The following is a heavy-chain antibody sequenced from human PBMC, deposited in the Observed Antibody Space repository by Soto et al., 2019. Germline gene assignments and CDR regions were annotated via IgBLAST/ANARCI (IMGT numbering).Heavy chain of an antibody. D-gene: IGHD6-19*01. CDR3: ARSREPWLVDAFDI. Sequence: QVQVQQWGAGLLKSSETLSLTCAVSGGSFSGYYWSWIRQSPGKGLEWIGEVNPTGSTKYNPSLKSRVTISVDTSKNQFSLNLNSWTAADTALYYCARSREPWLVDAFDIWGQGTMVTVSS. J-gene: IGHJ3*02. CDR2: VNPTGST. CDR1: GGSFSGYY. V-gene: IGHV4-34*01.